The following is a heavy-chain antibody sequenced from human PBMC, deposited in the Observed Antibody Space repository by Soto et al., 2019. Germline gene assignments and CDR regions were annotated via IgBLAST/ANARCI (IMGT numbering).Heavy chain of an antibody. V-gene: IGHV1-69*01. D-gene: IGHD2-2*01. CDR2: IIPIFGTA. Sequence: QVQLVQSGAEVKKPGSSVKVSCKASGGTFSSYAISWVRQAPGQGLEWRGGIIPIFGTANYAQKFQGRVTITADESKSTADMELSSLRSEDTAVYYCASREGYCSSTSCYYYYGMDVWGQGTTVTVSS. CDR3: ASREGYCSSTSCYYYYGMDV. CDR1: GGTFSSYA. J-gene: IGHJ6*02.